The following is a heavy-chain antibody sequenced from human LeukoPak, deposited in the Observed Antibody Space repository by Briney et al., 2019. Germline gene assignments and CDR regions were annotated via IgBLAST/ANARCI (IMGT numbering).Heavy chain of an antibody. CDR2: INHSGST. CDR3: ARGRARQLIRPYFDY. V-gene: IGHV4-34*01. Sequence: KPSETLSLTFAVYGGSFSGYYWSWIRQPPGKGLEWIGEINHSGSTNYNPSLKSRVTISVDTSKNQFSLKLSSVTAADTAVYYCARGRARQLIRPYFDYWGQGTLVTVSS. D-gene: IGHD2-2*01. CDR1: GGSFSGYY. J-gene: IGHJ4*02.